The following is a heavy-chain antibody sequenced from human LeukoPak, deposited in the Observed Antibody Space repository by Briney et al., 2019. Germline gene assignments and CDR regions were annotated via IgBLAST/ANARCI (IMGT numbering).Heavy chain of an antibody. Sequence: PGDSLRLSYAASGFTFSDYYMSWIRQAPGKGLEWVSFISSGGNTINYADSMKGRFTISRHNAKNPLYLQMNSLRAEDTAVYYCARDRTRETFDYWGRGTLVTVSS. J-gene: IGHJ4*02. CDR1: GFTFSDYY. CDR3: ARDRTRETFDY. D-gene: IGHD1-1*01. CDR2: ISSGGNTI. V-gene: IGHV3-11*04.